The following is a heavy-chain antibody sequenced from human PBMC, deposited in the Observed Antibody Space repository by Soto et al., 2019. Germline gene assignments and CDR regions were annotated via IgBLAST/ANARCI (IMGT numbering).Heavy chain of an antibody. Sequence: PGGSLILSCAASGFTFSSYWMSWVRQAPGKGLEWVANIKQDGSEKYYVDSVKGRFTISRDNAKNSLYLQMNSLRAEDTAVYYCARERLGFWSGYYGRAFDIWGQGTMVTVSS. CDR1: GFTFSSYW. CDR2: IKQDGSEK. D-gene: IGHD3-3*01. J-gene: IGHJ3*02. CDR3: ARERLGFWSGYYGRAFDI. V-gene: IGHV3-7*01.